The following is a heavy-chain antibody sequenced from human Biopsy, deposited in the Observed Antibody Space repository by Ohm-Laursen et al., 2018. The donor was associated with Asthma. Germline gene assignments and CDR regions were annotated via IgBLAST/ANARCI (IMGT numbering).Heavy chain of an antibody. CDR2: INSVFGTT. V-gene: IGHV1-69*01. CDR1: GGTFNTYV. Sequence: SSVKVSCTSLGGTFNTYVIGWVRQAPGQGLEWMGGINSVFGTTTYPQKFQDRVTITADDSTSTVYVELSSLRSEDTAVYYCARKAGSCISRTCYSLDFWGQGTLVTVSS. D-gene: IGHD2-2*01. CDR3: ARKAGSCISRTCYSLDF. J-gene: IGHJ4*02.